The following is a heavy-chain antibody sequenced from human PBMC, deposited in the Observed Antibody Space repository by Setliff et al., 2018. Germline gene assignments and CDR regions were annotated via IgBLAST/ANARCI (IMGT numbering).Heavy chain of an antibody. CDR2: IYYSRIT. CDR3: ASCLAARRGGWFDP. D-gene: IGHD6-6*01. J-gene: IGHJ5*02. Sequence: SETLSLTCTVSGGSISSSSYYWGWIRQPPGKGLEWIGSIYYSRITYYNPSLQSRVTISVDTSKNQFSLKLXSVTAADAAVYYCASCLAARRGGWFDPWGQGTLVTVSS. V-gene: IGHV4-39*01. CDR1: GGSISSSSYY.